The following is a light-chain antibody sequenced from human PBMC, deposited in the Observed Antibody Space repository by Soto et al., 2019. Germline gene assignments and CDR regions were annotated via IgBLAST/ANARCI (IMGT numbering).Light chain of an antibody. CDR1: SGSIASNY. CDR2: EDN. Sequence: NFMLTQPHSVSESPGQTVTISCTRSSGSIASNYVQWYQQRPGSAPTTVIYEDNQRPSGVPDRFSGSIDSSSNSASLTISGLKNEAEADYYCQSYGSSNQVFGGGTKVTVL. V-gene: IGLV6-57*04. J-gene: IGLJ2*01. CDR3: QSYGSSNQV.